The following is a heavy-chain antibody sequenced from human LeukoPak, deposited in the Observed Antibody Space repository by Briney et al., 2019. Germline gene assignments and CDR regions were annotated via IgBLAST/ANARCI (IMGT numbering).Heavy chain of an antibody. CDR3: AKDVAGVRGVRGGFDY. CDR2: IGGSGVST. J-gene: IGHJ4*02. CDR1: GFTFSSYA. D-gene: IGHD3-10*01. V-gene: IGHV3-23*01. Sequence: GGSLRLSCAASGFTFSSYAMSWVRQAPGKWREWGSAIGGSGVSTYYADAVKGRFTISRENSKNTLYMQLNSLRAEDTAIYYCAKDVAGVRGVRGGFDYWGQGTLVTVSS.